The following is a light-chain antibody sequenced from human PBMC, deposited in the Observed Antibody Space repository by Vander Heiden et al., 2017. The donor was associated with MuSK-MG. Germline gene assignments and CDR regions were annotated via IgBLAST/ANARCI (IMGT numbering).Light chain of an antibody. CDR1: QSLLHSNGYNY. CDR2: LGS. V-gene: IGKV2-28*01. CDR3: MQAQQTPST. Sequence: DIVMTQSPLSLPVSPGEPASISCRSSQSLLHSNGYNYLDWYLQKPGQSPQLLIYLGSNRASGVPDRFSGSGSGTDFTLKISRVEAEDVGVYYCMQAQQTPSTFGGGTKVEIK. J-gene: IGKJ4*01.